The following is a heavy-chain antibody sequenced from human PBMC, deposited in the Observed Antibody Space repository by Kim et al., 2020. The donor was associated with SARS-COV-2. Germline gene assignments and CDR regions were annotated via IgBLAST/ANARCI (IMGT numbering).Heavy chain of an antibody. CDR1: GGSISSSSYY. D-gene: IGHD5-12*01. V-gene: IGHV4-39*01. J-gene: IGHJ4*02. Sequence: SETLSLTCTVTGGSISSSSYYWGWIRQPPGKGLEWIGSIYYSGSTYHNPSLKSRVTISVDTSKNQFSLKLSSVTAADTAVYYCARHDPQWLRFESYFDYWGQGTLVTVSS. CDR2: IYYSGST. CDR3: ARHDPQWLRFESYFDY.